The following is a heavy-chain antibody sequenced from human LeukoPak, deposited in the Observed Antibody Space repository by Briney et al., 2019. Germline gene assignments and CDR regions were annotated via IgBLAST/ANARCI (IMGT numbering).Heavy chain of an antibody. CDR1: GFTFDDYG. CDR2: INWNGGST. J-gene: IGHJ4*02. V-gene: IGHV3-20*04. Sequence: GGSLRLSCAASGFTFDDYGMSWVRQAPGKGLEWVSGINWNGGSTGYADSVKGRFTISRDNAKNSLYLQMNSLRAEDTAIYYCASHFWNYYRIDYRGQGILVTVSS. D-gene: IGHD3-3*02. CDR3: ASHFWNYYRIDY.